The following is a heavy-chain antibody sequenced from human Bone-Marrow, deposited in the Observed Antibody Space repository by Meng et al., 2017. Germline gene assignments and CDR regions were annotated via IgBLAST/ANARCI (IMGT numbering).Heavy chain of an antibody. CDR1: GFTFSSYW. CDR2: IKQDGSEK. D-gene: IGHD6-13*01. J-gene: IGHJ4*02. CDR3: ARDLPDSSSWYGGYFDY. V-gene: IGHV3-7*01. Sequence: GESLKISCAASGFTFSSYWMSWVRQAPGKGLEWVANIKQDGSEKYYVDSVKGRFTISRDNAKNTLYLQMNSLRAEDTAVYYCARDLPDSSSWYGGYFDYWGQGTLVTVSS.